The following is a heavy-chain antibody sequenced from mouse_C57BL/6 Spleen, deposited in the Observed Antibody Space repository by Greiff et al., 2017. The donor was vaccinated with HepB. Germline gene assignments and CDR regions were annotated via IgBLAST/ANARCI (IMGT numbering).Heavy chain of an antibody. J-gene: IGHJ3*01. V-gene: IGHV5-4*03. D-gene: IGHD3-2*02. CDR1: GFTFSSYA. CDR3: ARDISGHFAY. CDR2: ISDGGSYT. Sequence: EVKLVESGGGLVKPGGSLKLSCAASGFTFSSYAMSWVRQTPEKRLEWVATISDGGSYTYYPDNVKGRFTISRDNAKNNLYLQMSHLKSEDTAMYDCARDISGHFAYWGQRTLVTVSA.